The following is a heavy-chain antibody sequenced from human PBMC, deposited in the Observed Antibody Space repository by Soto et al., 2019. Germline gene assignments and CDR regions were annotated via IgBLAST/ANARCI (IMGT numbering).Heavy chain of an antibody. CDR1: DDFISSYY. J-gene: IGHJ6*02. D-gene: IGHD3-9*01. V-gene: IGHV4-4*07. Sequence: SETLSLTCTVSDDFISSYYWNWIRQPAGKGLEWIGRVSTNGATNYNPSLGSRVTMSVDTSKNQFSLKLTSVTAADTAVYFCARADYEILTGSYAMDVWGQGTTVTVSS. CDR2: VSTNGAT. CDR3: ARADYEILTGSYAMDV.